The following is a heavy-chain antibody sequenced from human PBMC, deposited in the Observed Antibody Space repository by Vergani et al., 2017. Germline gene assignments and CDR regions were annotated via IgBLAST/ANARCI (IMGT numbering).Heavy chain of an antibody. Sequence: EVDLVESGGGLAQPGGSLRLSCEASGITFWKFGMHWVRQGPGKGLEWVSGISWNSGAVGYADSVRGRFTISRDNAKNSLFLEMNSLRFGDTAVYFCTKGSVYYHDSAGHGYDPYTGFELWGQGTLVTVSS. CDR3: TKGSVYYHDSAGHGYDPYTGFEL. CDR2: ISWNSGAV. J-gene: IGHJ3*01. D-gene: IGHD5-12*01. V-gene: IGHV3-9*01. CDR1: GITFWKFG.